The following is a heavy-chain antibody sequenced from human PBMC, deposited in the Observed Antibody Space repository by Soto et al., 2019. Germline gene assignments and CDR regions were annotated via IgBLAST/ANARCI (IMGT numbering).Heavy chain of an antibody. D-gene: IGHD6-19*01. J-gene: IGHJ4*02. CDR3: ARSVAVPGAHIDY. CDR2: VYYTGST. V-gene: IGHV4-59*13. Sequence: TLSITCSVSGGSISGSYWSWIRQSPRKGLEWLGYVYYTGSTNYSPSLRSRVSISVDTSKNEFSLRLSSVTAAHTAVYFCARSVAVPGAHIDYWGQGTQVTVSS. CDR1: GGSISGSY.